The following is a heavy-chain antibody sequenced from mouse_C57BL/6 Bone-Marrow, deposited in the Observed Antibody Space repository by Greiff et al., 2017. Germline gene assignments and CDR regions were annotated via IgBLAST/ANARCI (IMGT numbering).Heavy chain of an antibody. J-gene: IGHJ2*01. CDR3: ARPITTVVALDY. V-gene: IGHV1-64*01. D-gene: IGHD1-1*01. Sequence: VQLQQPGAELVKPGASVKLSCKASGYTFTSYWMHWVKQRPGQGLEWIGMIHPNSGSTNYNEKFKSKATLTVDKSSNTAYMQLSSLTSEDSAVYYCARPITTVVALDYWGQGTTLTVSS. CDR1: GYTFTSYW. CDR2: IHPNSGST.